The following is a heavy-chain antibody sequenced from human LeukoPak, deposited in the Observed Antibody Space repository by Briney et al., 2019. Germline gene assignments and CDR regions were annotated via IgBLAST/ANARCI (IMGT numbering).Heavy chain of an antibody. CDR1: GFTFSSYW. CDR3: ARGYYYVSSGYFDF. V-gene: IGHV3-7*01. J-gene: IGHJ4*02. Sequence: GGSLRLSCAASGFTFSSYWMSSVRQAPGKGLEWVANIKQEGSEKYYVDSVKGRFTISRDNAKNTMYLQRNSLRGEDKAGYYCARGYYYVSSGYFDFWGQGTLVTVSS. D-gene: IGHD3-22*01. CDR2: IKQEGSEK.